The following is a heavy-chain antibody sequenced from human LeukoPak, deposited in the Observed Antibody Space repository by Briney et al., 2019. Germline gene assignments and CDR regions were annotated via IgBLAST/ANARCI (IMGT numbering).Heavy chain of an antibody. CDR1: GFTFSSYS. V-gene: IGHV3-48*01. J-gene: IGHJ4*02. D-gene: IGHD3-10*01. CDR2: ISSSSSTI. CDR3: ARGGFGELFSSDY. Sequence: GGSLRLSCAASGFTFSSYSMNWVRQAPGKGLDWVSYISSSSSTIYYADSVKGRFTISRDNAKNSLYLQMNSLRAEDTAVYYCARGGFGELFSSDYWGQGTLVTVSS.